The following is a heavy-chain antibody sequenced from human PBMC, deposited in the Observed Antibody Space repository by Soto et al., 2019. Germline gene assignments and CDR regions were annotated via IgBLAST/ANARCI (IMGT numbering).Heavy chain of an antibody. V-gene: IGHV1-46*03. CDR2: INPSIGTT. CDR1: GYTFTSQN. CDR3: ISTLGARFDY. D-gene: IGHD1-26*01. J-gene: IGHJ4*02. Sequence: ASGYTFTSQNMHWVRQAPGQGLEWMGVINPSIGTTTYAQKFQGRVTMTSDTSTSSVYMEVSSLRSEDTAVYYCISTLGARFDYWGQGTLVTSPQ.